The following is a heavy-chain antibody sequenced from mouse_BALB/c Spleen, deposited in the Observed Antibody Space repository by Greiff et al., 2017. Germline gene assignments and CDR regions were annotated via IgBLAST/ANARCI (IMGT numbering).Heavy chain of an antibody. J-gene: IGHJ3*01. Sequence: EVQLVESGGGLVKPGGSLKLSCAASGFTFSSYAMSWVRQTPEKRLEWVATISSGGSYTYYPDSVKGRFTISRDNAKNTLYLQMSSLRSEDTAMYYCARIYYDYDPWFAYWGQGTLVTVSA. CDR3: ARIYYDYDPWFAY. CDR2: ISSGGSYT. D-gene: IGHD2-4*01. V-gene: IGHV5-9-3*01. CDR1: GFTFSSYA.